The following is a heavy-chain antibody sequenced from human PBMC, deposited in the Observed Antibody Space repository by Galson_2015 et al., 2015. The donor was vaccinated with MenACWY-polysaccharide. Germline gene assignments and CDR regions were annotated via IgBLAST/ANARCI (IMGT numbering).Heavy chain of an antibody. CDR2: IRRDGSSA. CDR1: GFTFSSYW. D-gene: IGHD2-2*02. CDR3: AIYCSSTSCYRGGGP. V-gene: IGHV3-74*01. J-gene: IGHJ5*02. Sequence: SLRLSCAASGFTFSSYWMQWVRQVPGKGLVWVSHIRRDGSSASYADSVKGRFTICRDNAKNTLYLQMNSLRAEDTAVYYCAIYCSSTSCYRGGGPWGQGTLVTVSS.